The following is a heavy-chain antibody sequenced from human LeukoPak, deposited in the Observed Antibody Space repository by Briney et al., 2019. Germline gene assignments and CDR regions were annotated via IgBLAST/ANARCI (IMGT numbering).Heavy chain of an antibody. CDR1: GGSISSYY. CDR2: IYYSGST. V-gene: IGHV4-59*01. CDR3: ARRVDY. J-gene: IGHJ4*02. Sequence: SETLSLTCTVSGGSISSYYWSWIRQPPGKGLEWIGYIYYSGSTNYNPSLKSRVTISVDTSKNQFSLKLSSVTAADTAVYYCARRVDYWGQGTLVTVSS.